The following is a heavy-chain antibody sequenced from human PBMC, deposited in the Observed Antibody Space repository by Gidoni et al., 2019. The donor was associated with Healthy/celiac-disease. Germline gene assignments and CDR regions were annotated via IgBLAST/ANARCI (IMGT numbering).Heavy chain of an antibody. D-gene: IGHD1-26*01. CDR3: ARDDGGGVSDY. J-gene: IGHJ4*02. Sequence: LLESGGSLRLSCAASGFTFSSYSMNWVRQAPGKWLEWVSSISSSSSYIDYADSVKGRFTISRDNAKNSLYLQMNSLRAKDTAVYYCARDDGGGVSDYWGQGTLVTVSS. V-gene: IGHV3-21*01. CDR1: GFTFSSYS. CDR2: ISSSSSYI.